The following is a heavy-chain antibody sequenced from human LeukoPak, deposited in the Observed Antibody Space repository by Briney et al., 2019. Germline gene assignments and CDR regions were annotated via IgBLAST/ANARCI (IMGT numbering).Heavy chain of an antibody. D-gene: IGHD3-22*01. J-gene: IGHJ5*02. CDR2: IIPFLNQA. V-gene: IGHV1-69*02. Sequence: GASVKVSCKAPGGTFTDYSISWVRQAPGQGLEWMGRIIPFLNQANYAQRFQGRVTFTAGKSTTTASMELSSLRSDDTAMYYCVRSGYCDDCFDPWGQGTLVSVSS. CDR3: VRSGYCDDCFDP. CDR1: GGTFTDYS.